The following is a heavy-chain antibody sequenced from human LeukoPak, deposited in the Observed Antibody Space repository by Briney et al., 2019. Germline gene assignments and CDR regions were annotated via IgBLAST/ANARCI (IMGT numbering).Heavy chain of an antibody. CDR2: ISWDSGSI. D-gene: IGHD3-22*01. CDR3: AKDITSSGRGWFDP. V-gene: IGHV3-9*01. Sequence: GGSLRLSCAASGFTFDDYAMHWVRQAPGKGLEWVSGISWDSGSIGYADSVKGRFTISRDNAKNSLYLQMNSLRAEDTALYYCAKDITSSGRGWFDPWGQGTLVTVSS. J-gene: IGHJ5*02. CDR1: GFTFDDYA.